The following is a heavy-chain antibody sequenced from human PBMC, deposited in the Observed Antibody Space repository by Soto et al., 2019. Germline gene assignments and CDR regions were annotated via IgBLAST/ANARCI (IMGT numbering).Heavy chain of an antibody. Sequence: PGGSLRLSCAASGFTFSSYGMHWVRQAPGKGLGWVAVIWYDGSNKYYADSVKSRFTISRDNSKNTLYLQMNSLRAEDTAVYYCARYYSNHMDVWGQGTTVTVSS. D-gene: IGHD4-4*01. CDR1: GFTFSSYG. CDR3: ARYYSNHMDV. V-gene: IGHV3-33*01. J-gene: IGHJ6*02. CDR2: IWYDGSNK.